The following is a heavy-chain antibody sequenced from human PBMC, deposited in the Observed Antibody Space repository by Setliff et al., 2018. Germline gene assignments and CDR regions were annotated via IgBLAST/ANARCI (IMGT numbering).Heavy chain of an antibody. CDR1: GGSISTYY. CDR2: VYYSGIA. J-gene: IGHJ5*02. V-gene: IGHV4-59*01. Sequence: SETLSLTCTVSGGSISTYYWSWIRQPPGKGLEWIGYVYYSGIANYSPSLKSRLTISVDTSKNQFSLKLRSVTAADTAIYFCVRGRTSGLFLSRFDPWGQGTLVTVSS. D-gene: IGHD2-21*01. CDR3: VRGRTSGLFLSRFDP.